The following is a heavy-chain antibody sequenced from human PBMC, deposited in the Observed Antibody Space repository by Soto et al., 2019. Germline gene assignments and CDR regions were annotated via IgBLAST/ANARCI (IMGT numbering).Heavy chain of an antibody. V-gene: IGHV1-18*01. D-gene: IGHD6-19*01. CDR1: GYTFTSYG. CDR3: AGYEAEAGSFDP. Sequence: ASVKVSCKASGYTFTSYGISWVRQAPGQGLEWMGWISAYNGNTNYAQKLQGRVTMTTDTSTSTAYMELRSLRSDDTAVYYCAGYEAEAGSFDPWSQGTLVTVSA. J-gene: IGHJ5*02. CDR2: ISAYNGNT.